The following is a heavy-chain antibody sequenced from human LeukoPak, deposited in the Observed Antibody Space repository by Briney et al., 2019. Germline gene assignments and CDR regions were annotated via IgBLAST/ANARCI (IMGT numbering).Heavy chain of an antibody. V-gene: IGHV3-30*18. CDR2: ISYDGSNK. CDR3: AKPYGDYGFYGMDV. CDR1: GFTFSSYG. D-gene: IGHD4-17*01. J-gene: IGHJ6*02. Sequence: GGSRRLSCEGSGFTFSSYGMHWVRQAPGKGLEWVAVISYDGSNKYYADSVKGRFTISRDNSKNTLYLQMNSLRAEDTAVYYCAKPYGDYGFYGMDVWGQGTTVTVSS.